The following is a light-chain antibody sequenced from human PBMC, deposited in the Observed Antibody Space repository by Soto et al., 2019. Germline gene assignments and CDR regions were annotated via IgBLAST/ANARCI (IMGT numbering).Light chain of an antibody. V-gene: IGKV3-15*01. J-gene: IGKJ5*01. CDR2: DTS. CDR3: QQYNNWPPIT. Sequence: EIVMTHSPATLSVSPGERATLSGRASQSVSIKLAWYQQKPGQAPRLLIYDTSTRATGIPARFSGSGSGTEFTLTISSLQSEDFAVYYCQQYNNWPPITFGQGTRLEIK. CDR1: QSVSIK.